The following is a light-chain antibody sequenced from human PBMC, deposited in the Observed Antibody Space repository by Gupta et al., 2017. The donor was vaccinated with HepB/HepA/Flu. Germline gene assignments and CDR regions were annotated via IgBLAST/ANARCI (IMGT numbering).Light chain of an antibody. V-gene: IGKV3-11*01. CDR3: QQRYSWPLT. Sequence: ELVLTQSPAALSLSLGERATLSCRASQSVRTYLAWYPQKPGLAPRLLIYDISNRATGIPARFSGSGSGTDFTLTINSLEPEDFAVYYCQQRYSWPLTFGGGTTVEIK. CDR1: QSVRTY. CDR2: DIS. J-gene: IGKJ4*01.